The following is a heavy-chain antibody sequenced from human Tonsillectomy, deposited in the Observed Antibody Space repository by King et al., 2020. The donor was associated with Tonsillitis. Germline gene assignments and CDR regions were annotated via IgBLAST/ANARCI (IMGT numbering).Heavy chain of an antibody. CDR1: GYPFTTSV. V-gene: IGHV1-58*02. D-gene: IGHD1-20*01. CDR3: AAVTARWGDGGY. Sequence: MQLVQSGPEVKKPGTSVKVSCKASGYPFTTSVIQWVRQARGQRLEWIGWIVVGSGNTNYAQKFQERVTITRDMSTSTAYMELSSLRSEDTAVYYCAAVTARWGDGGYWGQGTLVTVSS. J-gene: IGHJ4*02. CDR2: IVVGSGNT.